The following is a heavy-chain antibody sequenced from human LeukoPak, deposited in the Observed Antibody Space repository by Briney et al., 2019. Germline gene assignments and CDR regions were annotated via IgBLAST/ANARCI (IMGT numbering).Heavy chain of an antibody. J-gene: IGHJ5*02. Sequence: SETLSLTCSVSGVSISNYYWTWIRQPPGKGLEWIGSIYYSGNTYYNASLKSRVTVSVDTSKNQFSLKLRSVTATDTAVYYCARRGSGRNWFDPWGQGTLVTVSS. D-gene: IGHD1-1*01. V-gene: IGHV4-59*05. CDR1: GVSISNYY. CDR3: ARRGSGRNWFDP. CDR2: IYYSGNT.